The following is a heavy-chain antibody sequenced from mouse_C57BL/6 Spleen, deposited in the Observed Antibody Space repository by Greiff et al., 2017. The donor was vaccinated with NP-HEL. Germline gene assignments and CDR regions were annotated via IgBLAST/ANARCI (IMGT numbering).Heavy chain of an antibody. V-gene: IGHV1-9*01. Sequence: GQGRQAGAERMGPGSSGRLAWEWAVDTVTVYGLVGVKQRPGHGLEWIGEILPGSGSTNYNEKFKGKATFTADTSSNTAYMQLSSLTTEDSAIYYCARQLRLHYYAMDYWGQGTSVTVSS. CDR2: ILPGSGST. J-gene: IGHJ4*01. CDR3: ARQLRLHYYAMDY. D-gene: IGHD3-2*02. CDR1: VDTVTVYG.